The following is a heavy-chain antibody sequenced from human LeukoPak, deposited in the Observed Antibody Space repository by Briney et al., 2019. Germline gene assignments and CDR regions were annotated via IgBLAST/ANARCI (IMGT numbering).Heavy chain of an antibody. V-gene: IGHV1-8*01. D-gene: IGHD2-2*01. CDR1: GYIFTSCD. CDR2: MNPNSGNT. J-gene: IGHJ4*02. CDR3: ARGLGVPGVYPDLRF. Sequence: GASVKVSCKASGYIFTSCDINWVRQATGQGLEWMGWMNPNSGNTGYAQKFQGRVTMTRDTSISTAYMELRSLRSEDTAVYYCARGLGVPGVYPDLRFWGQGTLVIVSS.